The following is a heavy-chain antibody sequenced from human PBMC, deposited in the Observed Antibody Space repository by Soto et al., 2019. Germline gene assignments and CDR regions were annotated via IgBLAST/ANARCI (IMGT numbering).Heavy chain of an antibody. J-gene: IGHJ3*02. V-gene: IGHV3-21*01. CDR3: ARDGEGPVAGYSSDAFDI. Sequence: PGGSLRLSCAASGFTFSSYSMNWVRQAPGKGLEWVSSISSSSSYIYYADSVKGRFTISRDNAKNSLYLQMNSLRAEDTAVYYCARDGEGPVAGYSSDAFDIWGQGTMVTVSS. CDR2: ISSSSSYI. D-gene: IGHD6-19*01. CDR1: GFTFSSYS.